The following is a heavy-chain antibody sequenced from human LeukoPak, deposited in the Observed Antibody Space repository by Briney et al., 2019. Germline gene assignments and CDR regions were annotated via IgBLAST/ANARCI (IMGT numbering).Heavy chain of an antibody. D-gene: IGHD6-13*01. J-gene: IGHJ4*02. Sequence: GGSLRLSCAASGFTFSSYWMHWVRQAPGKGLVWVSRINSDGSSTSYADSVKGRFTISRDNAKNTLYLQMNSLRAEDTAVYYCAKKVTYSSSPFDYWGQGTLVTVSS. V-gene: IGHV3-74*01. CDR3: AKKVTYSSSPFDY. CDR2: INSDGSST. CDR1: GFTFSSYW.